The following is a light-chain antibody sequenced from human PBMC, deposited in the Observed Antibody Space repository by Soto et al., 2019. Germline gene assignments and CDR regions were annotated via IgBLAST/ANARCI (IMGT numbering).Light chain of an antibody. CDR2: AAS. J-gene: IGKJ5*01. Sequence: VAVSLMDSQAISSYLAWYQQKPGRAPKLLIYAASTLQSGVPSRFSGSGSGTEFTLTITSLQPEDFATYYCQQLNSFPITCGQGTRLEI. CDR3: QQLNSFPIT. V-gene: IGKV1-9*01. CDR1: QAISSY.